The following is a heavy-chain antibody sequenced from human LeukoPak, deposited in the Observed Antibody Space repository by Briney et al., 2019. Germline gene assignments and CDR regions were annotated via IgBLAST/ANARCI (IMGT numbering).Heavy chain of an antibody. D-gene: IGHD5-24*01. V-gene: IGHV3-21*01. CDR2: ITSSSTI. Sequence: GGSLRLSCAASGFTFSTYSRNWVRQAPGKGLEWVSSITSSSTIYYADSVKGRFTISTDNAKNSLYLQMNSLRAEDTAVYYCARPRDGYNLVDFDIWGQGTMVTVSS. CDR3: ARPRDGYNLVDFDI. CDR1: GFTFSTYS. J-gene: IGHJ3*02.